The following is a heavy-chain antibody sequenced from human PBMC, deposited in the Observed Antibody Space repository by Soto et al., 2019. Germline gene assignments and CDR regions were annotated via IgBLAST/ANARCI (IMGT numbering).Heavy chain of an antibody. V-gene: IGHV1-69*01. CDR2: IIPIFGTA. D-gene: IGHD2-15*01. CDR1: GGTFSSYA. J-gene: IGHJ3*02. CDR3: ARETASIVVVVAATPGGAFDI. Sequence: QVQLVQSGAEVKKPGSSVKVSCKASGGTFSSYAISWVRQAPGQGLEWMGGIIPIFGTANYAQKFQGRVTITADESTSTAYMELSSLRSEDTAVYYCARETASIVVVVAATPGGAFDIWGRGTMVTVSS.